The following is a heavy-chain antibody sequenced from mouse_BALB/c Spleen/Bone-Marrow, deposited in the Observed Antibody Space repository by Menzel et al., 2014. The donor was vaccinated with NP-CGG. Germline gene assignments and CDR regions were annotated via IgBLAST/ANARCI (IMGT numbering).Heavy chain of an antibody. D-gene: IGHD3-2*02. CDR2: INPSNGRT. J-gene: IGHJ4*01. CDR3: ARGLQGAMDY. V-gene: IGHV1S81*02. CDR1: GYTFTGYW. Sequence: VQLQQSGAELVKPGASVKLSCKASGYTFTGYWMHWVKQRPGQGLEWIGEINPSNGRTNYDEKFKSMATLTVDKSSSTAYMQLSSLTSEDSAVYYCARGLQGAMDYWGQGTSVTVSS.